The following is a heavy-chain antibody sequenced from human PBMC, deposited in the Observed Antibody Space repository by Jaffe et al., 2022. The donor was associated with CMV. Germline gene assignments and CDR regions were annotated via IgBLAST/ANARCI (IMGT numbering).Heavy chain of an antibody. D-gene: IGHD5-18*01. CDR3: ARDPPRGYSYGAFDY. Sequence: QVQLVQSGAEVKKPGASVKVSCKASGYTFTSYYMHWVRQAPGQGLEWMGIINPSGGSTSYAQKFQGRVTMTRDTSTSTVYMELSSLRSEDTAVYYCARDPPRGYSYGAFDYWGQGTLVTVSS. J-gene: IGHJ4*02. CDR1: GYTFTSYY. V-gene: IGHV1-46*01. CDR2: INPSGGST.